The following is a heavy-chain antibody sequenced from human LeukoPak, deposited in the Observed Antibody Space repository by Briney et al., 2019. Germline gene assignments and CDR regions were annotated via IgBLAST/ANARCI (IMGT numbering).Heavy chain of an antibody. CDR3: ASLADSITIFGVASPAEYFQH. V-gene: IGHV1-69*05. D-gene: IGHD3-3*01. CDR1: GGTFSSYA. CDR2: IIPIFGTA. Sequence: SVKVSCKASGGTFSSYAISWVRQAPGQGLEWMGGIIPIFGTANYAQKFQGRVTITTDESTSTAYMELSSLRSEDTAVYYCASLADSITIFGVASPAEYFQHWGQGTLVTVSS. J-gene: IGHJ1*01.